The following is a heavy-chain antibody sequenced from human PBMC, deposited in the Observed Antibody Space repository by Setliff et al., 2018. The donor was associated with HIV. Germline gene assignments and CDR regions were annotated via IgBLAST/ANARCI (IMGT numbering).Heavy chain of an antibody. CDR2: MSTGGDIK. Sequence: PGGSLRLSCAATGFTFSSYVLHWVRQAPGKGLEWVAVMSTGGDIKIYADSVKGRFTISRDNSKNTLYLQMNSLRAEDTAVYYCAKDLVTTTGPDYWGQGTLVTVSS. J-gene: IGHJ4*02. CDR1: GFTFSSYV. CDR3: AKDLVTTTGPDY. D-gene: IGHD1-1*01. V-gene: IGHV3-30*18.